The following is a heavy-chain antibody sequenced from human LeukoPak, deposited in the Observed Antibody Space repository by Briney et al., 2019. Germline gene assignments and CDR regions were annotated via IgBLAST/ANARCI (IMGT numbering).Heavy chain of an antibody. D-gene: IGHD6-19*01. V-gene: IGHV4-59*01. J-gene: IGHJ4*02. CDR2: IYYSGST. Sequence: SETLSLTCTVSGGSISSYYWSWIRQPPGEGLEWIGYIYYSGSTNYNPSLKSRVTISIDTSKNQFSLKLSSVTAADTAVYYSARVTSGWTRFDYWGQGTLVTVSS. CDR3: ARVTSGWTRFDY. CDR1: GGSISSYY.